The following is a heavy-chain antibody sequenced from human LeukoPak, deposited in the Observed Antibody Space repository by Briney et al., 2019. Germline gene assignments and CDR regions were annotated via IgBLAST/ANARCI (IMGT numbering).Heavy chain of an antibody. CDR2: IYHSGST. V-gene: IGHV4-38-2*02. J-gene: IGHJ4*02. CDR1: GYSISSGYY. CDR3: ARESGRGGDSSGYYYS. D-gene: IGHD3-22*01. Sequence: PSETLSLTCTVSGYSISSGYYWGWIRQPPGKGLEWIGSIYHSGSTYYNPSLKSRVTISVDTSKNQFSLKLSSVTAADTAVSYCARESGRGGDSSGYYYSWGQGTLVTVSS.